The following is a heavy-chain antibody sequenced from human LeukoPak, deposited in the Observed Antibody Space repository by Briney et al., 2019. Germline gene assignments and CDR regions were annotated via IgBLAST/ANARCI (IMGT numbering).Heavy chain of an antibody. CDR2: IKQDGSEK. CDR1: GFTISSYW. V-gene: IGHV3-7*03. D-gene: IGHD4-23*01. J-gene: IGHJ4*02. Sequence: GGSLRLSCAASGFTISSYWMSWVRQAPGKGLEWVANIKQDGSEKYYVDSVKGRFTISRDNAKNSLYLQMNSLRAEDTAVYYCARGRPHGNDYWGQGTLVTVSS. CDR3: ARGRPHGNDY.